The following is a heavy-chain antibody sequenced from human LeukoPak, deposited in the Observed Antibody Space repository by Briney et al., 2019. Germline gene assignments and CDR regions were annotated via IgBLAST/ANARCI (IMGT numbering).Heavy chain of an antibody. D-gene: IGHD1-1*01. J-gene: IGHJ4*02. CDR3: ARVVRYNWNDCPDNVDY. V-gene: IGHV1-18*01. CDR1: GYTFTSYG. CDR2: ISAYNGNT. Sequence: ASVKVSCKASGYTFTSYGISWVRQAPGQGLEWMGWISAYNGNTNYAQKLQGRVTMTTDTSTSTAYMELRSLRSDDTAVYYCARVVRYNWNDCPDNVDYWGQGTLVTVSS.